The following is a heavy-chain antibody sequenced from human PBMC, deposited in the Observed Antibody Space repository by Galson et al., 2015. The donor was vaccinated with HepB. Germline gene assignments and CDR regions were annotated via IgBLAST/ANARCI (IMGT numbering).Heavy chain of an antibody. CDR2: IIPILGIA. Sequence: SVKVSCKASGGTFSSYTISWVRQAPGQGLEWMGRIIPILGIANYAQKFQGRVTITADKSTSTAYMELSSLRSEDTAVYYCATARVGYYDSSGYLDYWGQGTLVTVSS. V-gene: IGHV1-69*02. CDR1: GGTFSSYT. D-gene: IGHD3-22*01. J-gene: IGHJ4*02. CDR3: ATARVGYYDSSGYLDY.